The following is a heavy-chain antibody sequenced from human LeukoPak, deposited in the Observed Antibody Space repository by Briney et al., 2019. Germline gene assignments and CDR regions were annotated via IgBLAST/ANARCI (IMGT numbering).Heavy chain of an antibody. CDR3: ARSEYPCGGDCYSGLYFDY. CDR2: IYYSGST. D-gene: IGHD2-21*02. CDR1: GGSISSYY. Sequence: SETLSLTCTVSGGSISSYYWSWIRQPPGKGLEWIGYIYYSGSTNYNPSLKSRVTISVDTSKNQFSLKLSSVTAADTAVYYCARSEYPCGGDCYSGLYFDYWGQGTLVTVSS. V-gene: IGHV4-59*08. J-gene: IGHJ4*02.